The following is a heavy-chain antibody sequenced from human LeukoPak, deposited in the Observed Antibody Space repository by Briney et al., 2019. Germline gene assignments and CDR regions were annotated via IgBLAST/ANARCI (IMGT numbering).Heavy chain of an antibody. CDR3: AKDRVVVTAIIDY. CDR1: GFTFSSYA. D-gene: IGHD2-21*02. V-gene: IGHV3-23*01. J-gene: IGHJ4*02. CDR2: ISGSGGST. Sequence: GGSLRLSCAASGFTFSSYAMTWVRQAPGKGLEWVSAISGSGGSTYYADSVKGRFTISRDNSKNTLYLQMNSLRAEDTAVYYCAKDRVVVTAIIDYWGQGTLVTVSS.